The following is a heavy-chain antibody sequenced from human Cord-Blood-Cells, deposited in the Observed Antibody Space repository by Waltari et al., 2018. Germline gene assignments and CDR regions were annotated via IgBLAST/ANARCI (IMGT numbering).Heavy chain of an antibody. Sequence: AASGFTFSSYSMNWVHQAPGKGLEWVSSISSSSSYIYYADSVKGRFTISRDNAKNSLYLQMNSLRAEDTAVYYCARAGVGATLDAFDIWGQGTMVTDSS. J-gene: IGHJ3*02. CDR3: ARAGVGATLDAFDI. CDR1: GFTFSSYS. D-gene: IGHD1-26*01. V-gene: IGHV3-21*01. CDR2: ISSSSSYI.